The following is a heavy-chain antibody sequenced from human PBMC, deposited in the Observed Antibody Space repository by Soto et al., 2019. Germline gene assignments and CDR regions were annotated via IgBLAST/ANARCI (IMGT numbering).Heavy chain of an antibody. CDR1: GYTFTGYY. Sequence: ASVKVSCKASGYTFTGYYMHWVRQAPGQGLDWMGWINPNSGGTKYAQKFQGRVTMTRDTSISTDYMELSRLRSDDTAVYYCAIEGSNSSNYFQQWGQGTLVTVYS. CDR2: INPNSGGT. V-gene: IGHV1-2*02. J-gene: IGHJ1*01. D-gene: IGHD6-6*01. CDR3: AIEGSNSSNYFQQ.